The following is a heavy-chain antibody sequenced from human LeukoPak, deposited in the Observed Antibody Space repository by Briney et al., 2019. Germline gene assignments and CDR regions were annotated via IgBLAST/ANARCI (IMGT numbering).Heavy chain of an antibody. CDR2: VFDSGAGT. CDR1: GFMFRSYA. D-gene: IGHD1-26*01. J-gene: IGHJ4*02. V-gene: IGHV3-23*01. Sequence: GGSLRLSCAASGFMFRSYAMSWVRQAPGKGLEWVSTVFDSGAGTRFADSVRGRFTISRDNSKNTLYLQMNSLRAEDTAVYYCARVNRYSGSYSHFDYWGQGTLVTVSS. CDR3: ARVNRYSGSYSHFDY.